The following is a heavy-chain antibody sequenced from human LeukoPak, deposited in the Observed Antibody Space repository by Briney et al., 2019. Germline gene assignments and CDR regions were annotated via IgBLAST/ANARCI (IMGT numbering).Heavy chain of an antibody. CDR3: ATRGDSSGLVD. V-gene: IGHV3-48*03. Sequence: PGGSLRLSCAASGFTFSSYEMNWVRQAPGKGLEWVSYISSSGSTVYYADSVKGRFTISRDNAKNSLYLQMNSLRAEDTAVYYCATRGDSSGLVDWGRGPLVSVSS. CDR1: GFTFSSYE. D-gene: IGHD3-22*01. J-gene: IGHJ4*02. CDR2: ISSSGSTV.